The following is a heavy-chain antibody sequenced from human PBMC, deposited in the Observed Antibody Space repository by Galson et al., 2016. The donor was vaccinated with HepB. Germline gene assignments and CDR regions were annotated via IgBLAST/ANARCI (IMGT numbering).Heavy chain of an antibody. CDR1: GGSISSGSHY. CDR2: IYYSGNT. J-gene: IGHJ3*02. CDR3: ARREGVHYSDRSDLADDAFNI. Sequence: ETLSLTCTVSGGSISSGSHYWGWIRQPPGKGLEWIGSIYYSGNTHYNPSLKSRVTISVDTSKNQFSLKLNSVTAADAAVYFCARREGVHYSDRSDLADDAFNIWGQGTMVTVSS. D-gene: IGHD3-22*01. V-gene: IGHV4-39*01.